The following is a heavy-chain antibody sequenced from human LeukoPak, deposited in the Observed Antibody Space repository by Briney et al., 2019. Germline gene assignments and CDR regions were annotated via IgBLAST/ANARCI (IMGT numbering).Heavy chain of an antibody. CDR3: ARGLQENLAWLQAFTAFDI. V-gene: IGHV1-8*01. Sequence: ASVKVSCNAAGYSFTSHDINWVRQATGQGLEWMAWMNPNSDDTGYAQNFQGRITVTRNTSINTAYMELRSLRSDDTAVYYCARGLQENLAWLQAFTAFDIWGQGTMVTVSS. CDR1: GYSFTSHD. D-gene: IGHD4-11*01. CDR2: MNPNSDDT. J-gene: IGHJ3*02.